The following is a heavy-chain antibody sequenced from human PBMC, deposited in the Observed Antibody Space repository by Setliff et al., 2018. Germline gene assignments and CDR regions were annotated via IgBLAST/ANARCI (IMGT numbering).Heavy chain of an antibody. V-gene: IGHV1-8*02. D-gene: IGHD3-3*01. Sequence: ASVKVSCKASGYPFTSHDIHWLRLTSGQGLEWMGWLNPSSGDTGFATKFQGRVTVTRDTSISTAYMELSSLTSEDTAVYYCARGRTRTSTIFGIVSLSSWGDGTTVTVSS. CDR3: ARGRTRTSTIFGIVSLSS. CDR2: LNPSSGDT. J-gene: IGHJ6*04. CDR1: GYPFTSHD.